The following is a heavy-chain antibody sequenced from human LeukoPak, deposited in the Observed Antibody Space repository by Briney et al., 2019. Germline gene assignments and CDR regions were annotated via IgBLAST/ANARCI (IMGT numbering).Heavy chain of an antibody. CDR3: ARGGAATGTLPHFDL. Sequence: GASVKVSCKASGYTFTGYYMHWVRQAPGQGLEWMGRINPNSGGTNYAQKFQDRVTLTSDTSITTAFMDLSRLTSDDTAMYYCARGGAATGTLPHFDLWGQGTLVTVSS. V-gene: IGHV1-2*06. CDR2: INPNSGGT. J-gene: IGHJ4*02. CDR1: GYTFTGYY. D-gene: IGHD6-13*01.